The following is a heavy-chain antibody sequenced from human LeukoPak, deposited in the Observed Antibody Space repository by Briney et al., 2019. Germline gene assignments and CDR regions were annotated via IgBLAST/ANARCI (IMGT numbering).Heavy chain of an antibody. V-gene: IGHV1-69*01. CDR3: ASTTAAGPRLEYYYYMDV. CDR1: GGTFSSYA. J-gene: IGHJ6*03. CDR2: IIPIFGTA. Sequence: SVKVSCKASGGTFSSYAISWVRQAPGQGLEWMGGIIPIFGTANYAQKFQGRVTITADESTSTAYMELSRLRSEDTAVYYCASTTAAGPRLEYYYYMDVWGKGTTVTVSS. D-gene: IGHD6-25*01.